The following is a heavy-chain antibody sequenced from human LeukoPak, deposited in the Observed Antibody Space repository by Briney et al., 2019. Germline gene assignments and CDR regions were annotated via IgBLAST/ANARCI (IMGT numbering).Heavy chain of an antibody. V-gene: IGHV1-2*04. Sequence: ASVKVSCKASGYTFTGYYMHWVRQAPGQGLEWMGWINPNSGGTNYAQKFQGWVTMTRDTSISTAYMELSRLRSDDTAVYYCARGYCSSTSCRDDAFDIWGQGTMVTVSS. CDR2: INPNSGGT. D-gene: IGHD2-2*01. CDR1: GYTFTGYY. CDR3: ARGYCSSTSCRDDAFDI. J-gene: IGHJ3*02.